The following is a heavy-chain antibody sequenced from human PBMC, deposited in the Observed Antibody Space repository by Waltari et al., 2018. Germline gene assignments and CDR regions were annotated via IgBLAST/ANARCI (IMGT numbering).Heavy chain of an antibody. CDR1: SFSWSSYY. CDR3: ARGNTKYGMDV. J-gene: IGHJ6*02. Sequence: EVQLVESGGHLIQPGGSLRLSCAAASFSWSSYYMNWFSQAPGKGLEWVSILYHAGNTYYADSVKGRFTFSRDNSKNTLYLQMNSLRAEDTAVYYCARGNTKYGMDVWGQGTTVTVSS. V-gene: IGHV3-53*01. D-gene: IGHD3-10*01. CDR2: LYHAGNT.